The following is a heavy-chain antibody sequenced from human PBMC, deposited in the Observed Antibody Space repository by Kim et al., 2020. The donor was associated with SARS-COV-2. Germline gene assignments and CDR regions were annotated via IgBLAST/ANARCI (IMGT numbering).Heavy chain of an antibody. V-gene: IGHV4-34*01. Sequence: SETLSLTCAVYGGSFSGYYWSWIRQPPGKGLEWIGEINHSGSTNYNPSLKSRVTISVDTSKNQFSLKLSSVTAADTAVYYCARDPDSSQPRDWFDPWGQGTLVTVSS. CDR2: INHSGST. J-gene: IGHJ5*02. CDR3: ARDPDSSQPRDWFDP. CDR1: GGSFSGYY. D-gene: IGHD3-22*01.